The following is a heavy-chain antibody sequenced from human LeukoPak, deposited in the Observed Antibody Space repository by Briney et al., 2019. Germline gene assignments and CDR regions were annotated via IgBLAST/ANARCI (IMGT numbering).Heavy chain of an antibody. V-gene: IGHV1-46*01. D-gene: IGHD5-24*01. Sequence: APVKISCKASSYRFTNFHIHWVRQAPGQGLEWMGGAAATGERTTYAQKFQGRVTVTRDTSTNTVYMDLSNLRSEDTAVYFCATILIGYNHFDYWGQGTQVIVSS. CDR3: ATILIGYNHFDY. J-gene: IGHJ4*01. CDR2: AAATGERT. CDR1: SYRFTNFH.